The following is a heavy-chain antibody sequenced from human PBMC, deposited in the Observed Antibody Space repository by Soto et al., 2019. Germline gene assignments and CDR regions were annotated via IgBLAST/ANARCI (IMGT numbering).Heavy chain of an antibody. CDR3: ARRSYTSSWYLAFAAY. J-gene: IGHJ4*02. V-gene: IGHV5-51*01. D-gene: IGHD6-13*01. CDR1: GDNSSSLW. Sequence: ELRKIPCQVSGDNSSSLWTGWLRQKPGKGLEWMGIIYPGDSDTKYSPPFRGQVTISADKSISTAYLQWSSLKASDSAIYYCARRSYTSSWYLAFAAYWGQGALVTVSS. CDR2: IYPGDSDT.